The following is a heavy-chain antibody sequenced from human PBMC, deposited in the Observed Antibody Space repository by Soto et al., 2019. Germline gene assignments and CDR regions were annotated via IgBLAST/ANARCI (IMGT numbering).Heavy chain of an antibody. J-gene: IGHJ4*02. V-gene: IGHV4-39*01. CDR2: VYYRGRS. D-gene: IGHD4-4*01. CDR1: GGSVPNSSYY. Sequence: SETLSLTWCVSGGSVPNSSYYWGWLRQSPGKGLEWIGSVYYRGRSYSKSSVKSRVTISVDTSKNQFSLNLNSVTASDTAVYFCVSQRTTVIPQAYFDDWGPGALVSVSS. CDR3: VSQRTTVIPQAYFDD.